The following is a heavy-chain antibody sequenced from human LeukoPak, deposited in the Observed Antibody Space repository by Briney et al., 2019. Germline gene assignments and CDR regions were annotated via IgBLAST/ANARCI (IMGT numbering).Heavy chain of an antibody. V-gene: IGHV3-21*01. CDR2: ISSRSSYI. D-gene: IGHD1-26*01. Sequence: NPGGSLRLSCAASGFTFSSYSMNWVRQAPGKGLEWVSSISSRSSYIYYADPVKGRFTISRDNAKNSLYLQMNSLRAEDTAVYYCARESGTHYYYYYYMDVWGKGTTVTVSS. J-gene: IGHJ6*03. CDR3: ARESGTHYYYYYYMDV. CDR1: GFTFSSYS.